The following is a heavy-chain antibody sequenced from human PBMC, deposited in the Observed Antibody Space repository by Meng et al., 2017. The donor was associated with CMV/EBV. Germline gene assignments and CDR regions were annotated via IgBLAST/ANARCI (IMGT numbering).Heavy chain of an antibody. CDR3: ARGASGTYFFDS. Sequence: GESLKTPCAAPGFRFSAYGMHWVRQAPGKGLEWVTFIRYDGSNTYYADSVKGRFPISRDNSRNRLFLQMNSLRPEDTAVYYCARGASGTYFFDSWGQGTLVIVSS. D-gene: IGHD1-26*01. CDR2: IRYDGSNT. V-gene: IGHV3-30*02. J-gene: IGHJ4*02. CDR1: GFRFSAYG.